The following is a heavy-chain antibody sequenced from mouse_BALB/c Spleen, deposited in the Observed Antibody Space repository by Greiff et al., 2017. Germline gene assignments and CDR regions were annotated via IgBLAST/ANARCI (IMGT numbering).Heavy chain of an antibody. CDR1: GFSLTSYG. V-gene: IGHV2-2*02. CDR2: IWSGGST. D-gene: IGHD2-3*01. J-gene: IGHJ4*01. Sequence: VKLVESGPGLVQPSQSLSITCTVSGFSLTSYGVHWVRQSPGKGLEWLGVIWSGGSTDYNAAFISRLSISKDNSKSQVFFKMNSLQANDTATYYCARMDGYYPYAMDYWGQGTSVTVSS. CDR3: ARMDGYYPYAMDY.